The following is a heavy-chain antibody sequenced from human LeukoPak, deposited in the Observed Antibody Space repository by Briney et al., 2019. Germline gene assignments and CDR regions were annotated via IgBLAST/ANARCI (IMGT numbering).Heavy chain of an antibody. CDR1: GFTFRNYA. J-gene: IGHJ1*01. Sequence: GGSLRLSCAASGFTFRNYAVVWVCQAPGKGLEWVSAITGSGSTTYYADSVRGRFTIYRDNSKNTLYLQMNSLRGEDTAVYYCGKDPNGDYVGAFDFQRWGQGILVTVSS. CDR2: ITGSGSTT. CDR3: GKDPNGDYVGAFDFQR. D-gene: IGHD4-17*01. V-gene: IGHV3-23*01.